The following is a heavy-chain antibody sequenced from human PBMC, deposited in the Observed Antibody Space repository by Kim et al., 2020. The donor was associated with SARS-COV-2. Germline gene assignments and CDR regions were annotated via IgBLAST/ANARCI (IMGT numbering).Heavy chain of an antibody. Sequence: GGSLRLSCAASGFTFSSYGMHWVRQAPGKGLEWVAVISYDGSNKYYADSVKGRFTISRDNSKNTLYLQMNSLRAEDTAVYYCAKEGSSSWKHSGSYCGESDYWGQGTLVTVSS. CDR3: AKEGSSSWKHSGSYCGESDY. D-gene: IGHD1-26*01. CDR2: ISYDGSNK. J-gene: IGHJ4*02. CDR1: GFTFSSYG. V-gene: IGHV3-30*18.